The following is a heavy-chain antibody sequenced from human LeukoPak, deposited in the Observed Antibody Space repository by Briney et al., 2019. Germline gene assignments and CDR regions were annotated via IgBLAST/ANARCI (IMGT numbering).Heavy chain of an antibody. J-gene: IGHJ4*02. D-gene: IGHD3-22*01. CDR3: ARAEGSSGYYYFDY. Sequence: PSETLSLTCTVSGGSISSGGYYWSWIRQHPGKGLEWIGYIYYSGSTCYNPSLKSRVTISVDTSKNQFSLKLSSVTAADTAVYYCARAEGSSGYYYFDYWGQGTLVTVSS. V-gene: IGHV4-31*03. CDR1: GGSISSGGYY. CDR2: IYYSGST.